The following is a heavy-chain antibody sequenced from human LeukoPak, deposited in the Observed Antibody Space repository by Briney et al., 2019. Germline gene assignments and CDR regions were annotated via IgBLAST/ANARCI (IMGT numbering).Heavy chain of an antibody. CDR1: GFTFGDYA. J-gene: IGHJ4*02. D-gene: IGHD6-19*01. V-gene: IGHV3-49*03. Sequence: PGGSLRLSCTASGFTFGDYAVSLFRQAPGKGLDWVGFIRSKANGGTIQYAASVKGRFTISRDDSKSIAYLQMNSLKTEDTAVYYCSRGVSSGWFYFDYWGQGTLVTVSS. CDR2: IRSKANGGTI. CDR3: SRGVSSGWFYFDY.